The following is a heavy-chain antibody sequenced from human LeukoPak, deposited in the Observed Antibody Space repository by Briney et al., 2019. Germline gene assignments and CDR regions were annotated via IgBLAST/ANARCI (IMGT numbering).Heavy chain of an antibody. D-gene: IGHD3-10*01. CDR2: IYYSGST. V-gene: IGHV4-39*01. CDR1: DDSIRSSAYY. CDR3: ASEPNGSGSFLGAFDI. Sequence: SETLSLTCAVSDDSIRSSAYYWGWIRQPPGKGLEWIGSIYYSGSTYYNPSLKSRVTISIDTSKNQFSLKLSSVTAADTAVYYCASEPNGSGSFLGAFDIWGQGTMVTVSS. J-gene: IGHJ3*02.